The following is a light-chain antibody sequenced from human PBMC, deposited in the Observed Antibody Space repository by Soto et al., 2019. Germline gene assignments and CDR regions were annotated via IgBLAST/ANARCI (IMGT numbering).Light chain of an antibody. Sequence: IEMTQYTSTLSASVGDRVTITCRASQSISSWLAWYQQKLGKAPKLLIYDVSTLDSGVPSRFSGSASGTEFTLTFSCLESDDFATCYSQQYHSHYPFGHRTKV. J-gene: IGKJ1*01. V-gene: IGKV1-5*01. CDR2: DVS. CDR1: QSISSW. CDR3: QQYHSHYP.